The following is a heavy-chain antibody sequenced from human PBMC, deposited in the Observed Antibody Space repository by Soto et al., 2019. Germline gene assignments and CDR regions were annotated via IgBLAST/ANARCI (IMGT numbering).Heavy chain of an antibody. J-gene: IGHJ6*02. Sequence: ASVKVSCKASGYTFTSYGISWVRQAPGQGLEWMGWISAYNGNTNYAQKLQGRVTMTTDTSTSTAYMELRSLRSDDTAVYYCAREGVTIFGVVTRHYYYGMDVCGQGTTVTVSS. D-gene: IGHD3-3*01. V-gene: IGHV1-18*01. CDR1: GYTFTSYG. CDR2: ISAYNGNT. CDR3: AREGVTIFGVVTRHYYYGMDV.